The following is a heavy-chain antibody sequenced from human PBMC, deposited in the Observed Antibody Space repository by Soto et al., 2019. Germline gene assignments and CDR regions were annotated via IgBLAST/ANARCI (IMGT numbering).Heavy chain of an antibody. CDR1: GFTFSSYA. V-gene: IGHV3-30-3*01. J-gene: IGHJ4*02. CDR2: ISYDGSTK. Sequence: SLRLSCAASGFTFSSYAMHWVRQAPGKGLEWVAVISYDGSTKYYADSVKGRFTISRDNSKNTLYLQMNSLRAEDTAVYYCARDEVAVLSGYQQIDYWGQGTLVTVSS. CDR3: ARDEVAVLSGYQQIDY. D-gene: IGHD3-3*01.